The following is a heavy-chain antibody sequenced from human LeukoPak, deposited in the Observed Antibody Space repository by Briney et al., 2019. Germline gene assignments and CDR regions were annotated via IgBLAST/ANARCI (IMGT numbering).Heavy chain of an antibody. CDR3: ARGGYSYGSFWFDP. CDR1: GFTFEDYG. D-gene: IGHD5-18*01. J-gene: IGHJ5*02. V-gene: IGHV3-20*04. CDR2: INWNGGST. Sequence: GGSLRLSCVASGFTFEDYGMSWVRQAPGKGLEWVSGINWNGGSTAYADSMKGRFTISRDNAKNSLYLQMNSLRAEDTAVYFCARGGYSYGSFWFDPWGQGTLVTVSS.